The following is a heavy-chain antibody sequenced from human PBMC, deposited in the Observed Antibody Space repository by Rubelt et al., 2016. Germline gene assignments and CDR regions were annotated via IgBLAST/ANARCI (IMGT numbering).Heavy chain of an antibody. Sequence: QVQLVQSGAEVKKPGASVKVSCKASGYTFTSYAMHWVRQAPGQRLEWMGWINAGNGNTKYSQKSQGRGTITRETSGSTAYMGLSSLRAEDTAVYYCARSKDTAMVTDADWYFDLWGRGTLVTVSS. J-gene: IGHJ2*01. V-gene: IGHV1-3*01. D-gene: IGHD5-18*01. CDR2: INAGNGNT. CDR3: ARSKDTAMVTDADWYFDL. CDR1: GYTFTSYA.